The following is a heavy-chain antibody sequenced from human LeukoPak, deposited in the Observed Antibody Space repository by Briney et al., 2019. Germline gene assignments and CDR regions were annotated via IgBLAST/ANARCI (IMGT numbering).Heavy chain of an antibody. Sequence: GGSLRLSCAASGFTFSSYAMSWVRQAPGKGLEWVSAISGSGGSTYYADSVKGRFTISGDNSKNTLYLQMNSLRAEDTAVYYCAKDRRGIAAAGYFDYWAQGTLVTVSS. V-gene: IGHV3-23*01. CDR3: AKDRRGIAAAGYFDY. CDR1: GFTFSSYA. D-gene: IGHD6-13*01. CDR2: ISGSGGST. J-gene: IGHJ4*02.